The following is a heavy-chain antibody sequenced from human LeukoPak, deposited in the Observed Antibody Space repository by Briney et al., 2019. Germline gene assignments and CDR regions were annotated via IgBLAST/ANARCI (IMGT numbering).Heavy chain of an antibody. J-gene: IGHJ4*02. V-gene: IGHV4-59*08. CDR2: IYYSGST. D-gene: IGHD3-3*01. CDR3: ARTRVGSGYYERYYFDY. CDR1: GGSISSYY. Sequence: SETLSLTCTASGGSISSYYWSWIRQPPGKGLEWIGYIYYSGSTNYNPSLKSRVTISVDTSKNQFSLKLSSVTAADTAVYYCARTRVGSGYYERYYFDYWGQGTLVTASS.